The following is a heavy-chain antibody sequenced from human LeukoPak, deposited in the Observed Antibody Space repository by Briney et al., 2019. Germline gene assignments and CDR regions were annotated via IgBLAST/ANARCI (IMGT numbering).Heavy chain of an antibody. J-gene: IGHJ2*01. CDR2: ISRSSSTM. CDR1: GFTFSNYS. V-gene: IGHV3-48*02. Sequence: GWSLRLSCAASGFTFSNYSMNWVRQAPGKGLEWVSYISRSSSTMYYADSVKGRFTIYRDNAKNSLYLQMNSLRDEDTAVYYCANARLRRQTLWCFDLWGRGTLVTVSS. D-gene: IGHD4-17*01. CDR3: ANARLRRQTLWCFDL.